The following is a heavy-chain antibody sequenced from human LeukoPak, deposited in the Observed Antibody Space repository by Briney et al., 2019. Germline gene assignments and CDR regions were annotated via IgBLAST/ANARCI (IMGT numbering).Heavy chain of an antibody. J-gene: IGHJ3*02. V-gene: IGHV4-4*07. CDR3: ASGTNAYYYDSSGYYPDAFDI. CDR1: GGSISPYY. CDR2: IYPTGCP. D-gene: IGHD3-22*01. Sequence: PSETLSLTCTVSGGSISPYYWSWIRQPAGKGLEWIGRIYPTGCPNYNPSLKSRVTISLDKSKNQFSLKLSSVTAADTAVYYCASGTNAYYYDSSGYYPDAFDIWGQGTMVTVSS.